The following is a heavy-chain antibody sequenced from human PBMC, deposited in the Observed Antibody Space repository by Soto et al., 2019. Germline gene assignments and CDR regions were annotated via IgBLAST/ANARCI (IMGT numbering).Heavy chain of an antibody. V-gene: IGHV3-33*01. J-gene: IGHJ4*02. Sequence: GSLRLSCAASGFTFSSYGMHWVRQAPGKGLEWVAVIWYDGSNKYYADSVKGRFTTSRDNSKNTLYLQMNSLRAEDTAVYYCARDPSLTYYDFWSGYYTGEYFDYWGQGTLVTVSS. CDR3: ARDPSLTYYDFWSGYYTGEYFDY. CDR1: GFTFSSYG. CDR2: IWYDGSNK. D-gene: IGHD3-3*01.